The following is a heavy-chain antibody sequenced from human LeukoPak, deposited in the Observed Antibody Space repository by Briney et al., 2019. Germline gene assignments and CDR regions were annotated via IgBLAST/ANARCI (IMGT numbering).Heavy chain of an antibody. CDR1: GFIVSSNY. CDR2: IYSGGST. V-gene: IGHV3-53*05. J-gene: IGHJ4*02. Sequence: PGGSLRLSCAASGFIVSSNYMSWVRQAPGKGLEWVSVIYSGGSTYYADSVKGRFTISRDNSKNTVYLQMNSLRAEDTAVYYCTKDRGDDGSGAFDYWGQGTLVTVSS. CDR3: TKDRGDDGSGAFDY. D-gene: IGHD3-22*01.